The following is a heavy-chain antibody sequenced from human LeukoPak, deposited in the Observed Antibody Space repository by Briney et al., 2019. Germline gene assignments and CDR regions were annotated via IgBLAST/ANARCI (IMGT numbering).Heavy chain of an antibody. CDR2: INPSGGST. D-gene: IGHD5-18*01. V-gene: IGHV1-46*01. Sequence: ASVKVSCKASGYTFTSYGINWVRQAPGQGLEWMGLINPSGGSTRYAQRFQGRVTMTRDMSTSTVYIELSSLRSEDTAVYYCARALPHRRLMDTTMEQHWFDPWGQGTLVTVSS. J-gene: IGHJ5*02. CDR3: ARALPHRRLMDTTMEQHWFDP. CDR1: GYTFTSYG.